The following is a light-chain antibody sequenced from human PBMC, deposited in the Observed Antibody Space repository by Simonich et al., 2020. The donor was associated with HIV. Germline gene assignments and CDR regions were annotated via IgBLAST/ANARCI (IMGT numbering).Light chain of an antibody. CDR3: QSYDSSNWV. J-gene: IGLJ3*02. CDR1: SGSIASNH. V-gene: IGLV6-57*03. Sequence: NFMLTQSHSVSESPGKTVTISCTRSSGSIASNHVQWYQQCPGSAPTTVIYEDNQRPSGVPDRFAGSIDSSSNSASLTISGLKTEDEADYYCQSYDSSNWVFGGGTKLTVL. CDR2: EDN.